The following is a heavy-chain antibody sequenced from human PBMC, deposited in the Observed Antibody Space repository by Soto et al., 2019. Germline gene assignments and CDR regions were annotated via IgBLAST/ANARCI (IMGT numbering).Heavy chain of an antibody. V-gene: IGHV3-7*01. CDR2: IKQDGSEK. J-gene: IGHJ5*02. CDR3: ARDPGVVTIFGVVIIGWFDP. D-gene: IGHD3-3*01. CDR1: GFTFSTYW. Sequence: EGQLVESGGGVVQPGGSLRLSCAASGFTFSTYWMSWVRQAPGKGLEWVANIKQDGSEKYYVDSVKGRFTISRDNAKNSLYTKMNSLRAEDTAVYYCARDPGVVTIFGVVIIGWFDPWGQGSLVTVSS.